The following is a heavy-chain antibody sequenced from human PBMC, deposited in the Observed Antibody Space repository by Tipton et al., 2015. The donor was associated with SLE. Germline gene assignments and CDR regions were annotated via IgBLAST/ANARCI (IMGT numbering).Heavy chain of an antibody. CDR2: IYYSGST. J-gene: IGHJ3*02. V-gene: IGHV4-30-4*01. CDR1: GGSISSGDYY. Sequence: TLSLTCTVSGGSISSGDYYWSWIRQPPGKGLEWIGYIYYSGSTYYNPSLKSRVTISVDTSKNQFSLKLSSVTAADTAVYYCARGALRYYDSSGYRDGNAFDIWGQGTMVTVSS. CDR3: ARGALRYYDSSGYRDGNAFDI. D-gene: IGHD3-22*01.